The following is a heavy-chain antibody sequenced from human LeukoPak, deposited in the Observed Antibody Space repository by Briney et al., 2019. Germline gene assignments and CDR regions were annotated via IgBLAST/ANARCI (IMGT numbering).Heavy chain of an antibody. CDR1: GFFFDSYS. Sequence: GGSLRLSCAASGFFFDSYSLSWVRQAPGKGLEWVANIKQDGSEKYYVDSVKGRFTISRDNAKNSLYLQMNSLRAEDTAVYYCARDLWFGETAFDYWGQGTLVTVSS. V-gene: IGHV3-7*01. CDR3: ARDLWFGETAFDY. J-gene: IGHJ4*02. D-gene: IGHD3-10*01. CDR2: IKQDGSEK.